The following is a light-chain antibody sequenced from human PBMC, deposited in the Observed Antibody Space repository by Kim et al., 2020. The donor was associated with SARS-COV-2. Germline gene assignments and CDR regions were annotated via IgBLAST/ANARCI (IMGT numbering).Light chain of an antibody. Sequence: LVLTQSPSASASLGASVKLTCTLSSGHSSYAIAWHQQQPEKGPRYLMRLNSDGTHSKADGIPDRFSLSSSGAERYLTISSLQSEDEADYYCQTWDTVTVIFGGGTQLTVL. V-gene: IGLV4-69*01. J-gene: IGLJ2*01. CDR1: SGHSSYA. CDR2: LNSDGTH. CDR3: QTWDTVTVI.